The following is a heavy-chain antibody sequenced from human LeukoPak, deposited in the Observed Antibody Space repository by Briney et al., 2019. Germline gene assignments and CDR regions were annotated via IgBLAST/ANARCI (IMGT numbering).Heavy chain of an antibody. D-gene: IGHD5-24*01. CDR2: FDPEDGET. CDR1: GYTLTELS. CDR3: ATDHGDGLAEYFQH. J-gene: IGHJ1*01. Sequence: ASVKVSCRVSGYTLTELSMHWVRQAPGKGLEWMGGFDPEDGETVYAQKFQGRVTMTEDTSTDTAYMELSSLRSEDTAVYYCATDHGDGLAEYFQHWGQGTLVTVSS. V-gene: IGHV1-24*01.